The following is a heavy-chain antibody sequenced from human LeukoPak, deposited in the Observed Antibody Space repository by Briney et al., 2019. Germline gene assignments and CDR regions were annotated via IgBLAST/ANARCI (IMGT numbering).Heavy chain of an antibody. CDR3: ATWGSSSSPLPSMDV. Sequence: ASVTVSCKASGYTFTSYYMHWVRQAPGQGLEWMGIINPSDGGTTYAQKFEGRITMARDTSTSRVYMELSSLRSGDTAMYYCATWGSSSSPLPSMDVWGQGTTVIVSS. V-gene: IGHV1-46*01. J-gene: IGHJ6*02. D-gene: IGHD7-27*01. CDR1: GYTFTSYY. CDR2: INPSDGGT.